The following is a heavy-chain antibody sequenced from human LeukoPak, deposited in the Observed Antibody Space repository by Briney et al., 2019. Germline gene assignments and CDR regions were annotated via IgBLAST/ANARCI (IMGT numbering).Heavy chain of an antibody. Sequence: KSSETLSLTCTVSGASISNYYWSWIRQTPEKGLEWMGPIHSSGGSSYYPSLKSRLTLSIDTSRNQLSLKLPSVTAADTAVYFCARLGSYHDFWGQGALVTVSS. D-gene: IGHD1-26*01. V-gene: IGHV4-4*09. CDR2: IHSSGGS. CDR1: GASISNYY. CDR3: ARLGSYHDF. J-gene: IGHJ4*02.